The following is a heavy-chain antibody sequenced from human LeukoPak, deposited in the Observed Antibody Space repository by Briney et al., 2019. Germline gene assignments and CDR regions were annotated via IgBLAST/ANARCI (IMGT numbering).Heavy chain of an antibody. J-gene: IGHJ4*02. CDR1: GGSISSGSW. Sequence: SETLSLTCAVSGGSISSGSWWGWIRQPSGKGLEWIGEIHHSGSTNYNPSLKSRITLSIDKSKNQLSLRLTSVTAADTAVYYCARGGDYRFDYWGQGTLVTVSS. CDR2: IHHSGST. CDR3: ARGGDYRFDY. V-gene: IGHV4-4*02. D-gene: IGHD4-17*01.